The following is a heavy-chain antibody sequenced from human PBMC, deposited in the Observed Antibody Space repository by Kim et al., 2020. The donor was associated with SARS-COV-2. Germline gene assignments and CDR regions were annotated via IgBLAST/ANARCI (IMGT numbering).Heavy chain of an antibody. J-gene: IGHJ4*02. CDR3: AKGPVGSSWYSLSFADY. D-gene: IGHD6-13*01. Sequence: GKGRFTHSRDHSKNTLYLQMNSLRAEDTAVYYCAKGPVGSSWYSLSFADYWGQGTLVTVSS. V-gene: IGHV3-23*01.